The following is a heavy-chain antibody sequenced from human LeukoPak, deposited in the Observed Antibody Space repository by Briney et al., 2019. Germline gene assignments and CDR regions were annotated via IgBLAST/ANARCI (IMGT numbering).Heavy chain of an antibody. Sequence: GGSLRPSCAASGFTFTNAWMSWVRQAPGKGLEWVGRIKSKTDGGTTDYAAPVKGRFTISRDDSKNTLYLQMNSLKTEDTAVYYCTTGYYYDSSGYYSWGQGTLVTVSS. CDR3: TTGYYYDSSGYYS. V-gene: IGHV3-15*01. CDR2: IKSKTDGGTT. CDR1: GFTFTNAW. J-gene: IGHJ1*01. D-gene: IGHD3-22*01.